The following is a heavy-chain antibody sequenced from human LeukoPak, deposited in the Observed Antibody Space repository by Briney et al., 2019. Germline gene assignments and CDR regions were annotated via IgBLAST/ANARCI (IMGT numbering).Heavy chain of an antibody. CDR2: ISSSSSYI. Sequence: SGGSLRLSCAASGFTFSSYAMNWVRQAPGKGLEWVSSISSSSSYIYYADSVKGRFTISRDNAKNSLYLQMNSLRAEDTAVYYCARDSGKWVSDAFDIWGQGTMVTVSS. CDR3: ARDSGKWVSDAFDI. V-gene: IGHV3-21*01. J-gene: IGHJ3*02. D-gene: IGHD3-10*01. CDR1: GFTFSSYA.